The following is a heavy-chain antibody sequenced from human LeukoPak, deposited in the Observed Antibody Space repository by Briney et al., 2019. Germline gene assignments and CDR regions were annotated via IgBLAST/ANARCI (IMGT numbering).Heavy chain of an antibody. CDR3: ARRGGSYFFDY. D-gene: IGHD1-26*01. CDR2: IYPGDSDT. J-gene: IGHJ4*02. CDR1: GYNFTTYW. Sequence: GESLKISCKGSGYNFTTYWIAWVRQMPGKGLEWMGIIYPGDSDTRYSPSFQGQVTISADKSISTAYLQWSTLKASDTAMYYCARRGGSYFFDYWGQGTLVTVPS. V-gene: IGHV5-51*01.